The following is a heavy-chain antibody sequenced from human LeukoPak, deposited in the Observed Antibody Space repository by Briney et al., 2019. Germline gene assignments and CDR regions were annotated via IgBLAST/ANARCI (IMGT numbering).Heavy chain of an antibody. CDR1: GFTFSDYY. CDR2: ISSSGSTI. J-gene: IGHJ4*02. V-gene: IGHV3-11*04. D-gene: IGHD1-26*01. Sequence: PGGSLRLSCAASGFTFSDYYMSWIRQAPGKGLEWVSYISSSGSTIYYADSVKGRFTISRDNSKNTLYLQMNSLRAEDTAVYYCAKDYSGSYLDYWGQGTLVTVSS. CDR3: AKDYSGSYLDY.